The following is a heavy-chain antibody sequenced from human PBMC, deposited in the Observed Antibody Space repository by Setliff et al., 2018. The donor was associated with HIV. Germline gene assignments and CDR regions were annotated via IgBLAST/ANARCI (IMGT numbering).Heavy chain of an antibody. CDR3: ARGGGYDRSGYYPFDY. CDR1: GGPLSGYH. D-gene: IGHD3-22*01. CDR2: INHSGST. Sequence: SETLSLTCTVSGGPLSGYHWSWIRQSPEKGLEWIGEINHSGSTNYNPSLKSRVTMSVDTSKNQFSLKLSSVTAADTAVYYCARGGGYDRSGYYPFDYWGQGTPVTVSS. J-gene: IGHJ4*02. V-gene: IGHV4-34*01.